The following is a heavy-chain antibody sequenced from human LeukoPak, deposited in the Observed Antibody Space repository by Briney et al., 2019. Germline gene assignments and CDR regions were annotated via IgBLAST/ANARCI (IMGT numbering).Heavy chain of an antibody. Sequence: AGGSLRLSCAASGFTFSSYLMHWVRQAPGKGLVWVSRINTDGSSTSYADSVKGRFTISRDNAKNTLYLQMNSLRAEDTAVYYCAREWVGATCAFDIWGQGTMVAVSS. CDR1: GFTFSSYL. J-gene: IGHJ3*02. CDR2: INTDGSST. D-gene: IGHD1-26*01. CDR3: AREWVGATCAFDI. V-gene: IGHV3-74*01.